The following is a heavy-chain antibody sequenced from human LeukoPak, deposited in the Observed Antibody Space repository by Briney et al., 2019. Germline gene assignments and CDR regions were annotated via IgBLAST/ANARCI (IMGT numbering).Heavy chain of an antibody. D-gene: IGHD3-3*01. Sequence: PGGSLRLSCAASGFTFSSYGMHWVRQAPGKGLEWVAVISYDGTNEFYADSVKGRFTISRDKSKNTLFLQMNSLRREDTAVYYCARDGPHYDLDVWGQGTTVTVSS. CDR1: GFTFSSYG. CDR2: ISYDGTNE. V-gene: IGHV3-30*03. CDR3: ARDGPHYDLDV. J-gene: IGHJ6*02.